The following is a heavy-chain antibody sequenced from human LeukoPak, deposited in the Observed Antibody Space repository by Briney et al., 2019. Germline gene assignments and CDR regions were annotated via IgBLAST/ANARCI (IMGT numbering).Heavy chain of an antibody. Sequence: SETLSLTCTVSGGSVSSDSRNWIRQSPGKGLERIGYIYNTGNSNHNPSLKNRVTISFDKSKSQLSLELSSVTAADTAIYYCARLGKMNLVQGVFWYFDLWGRGSLVTVSS. J-gene: IGHJ2*01. CDR1: GGSVSSDS. D-gene: IGHD3-10*01. CDR3: ARLGKMNLVQGVFWYFDL. V-gene: IGHV4-59*08. CDR2: IYNTGNS.